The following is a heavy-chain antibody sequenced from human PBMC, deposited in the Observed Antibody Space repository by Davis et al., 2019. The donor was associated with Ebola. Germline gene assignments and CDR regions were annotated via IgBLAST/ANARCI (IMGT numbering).Heavy chain of an antibody. J-gene: IGHJ6*03. Sequence: PSETLSLTCTVSGGSISSYYWSWIRQPPGKGLEWIGYIYYSGSTNYNPSLKSRVTISVDTSKNQFSLKLSSVTAADTAVYYCARAGYYDSSGLEGYYYMDVWGKGTTVTVSS. CDR2: IYYSGST. D-gene: IGHD3-22*01. V-gene: IGHV4-59*01. CDR1: GGSISSYY. CDR3: ARAGYYDSSGLEGYYYMDV.